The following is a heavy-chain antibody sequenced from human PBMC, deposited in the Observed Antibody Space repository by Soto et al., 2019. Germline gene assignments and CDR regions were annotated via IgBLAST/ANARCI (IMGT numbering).Heavy chain of an antibody. Sequence: PSETLSRTCAVSGGSFRGYFWSWIRQSPDKGLEWIGEINDSGSTYYNPSFKSRLTISVDTSKSQISLTLTSVTAADAAVYYCQGGDFWGQGTRVTVSS. CDR1: GGSFRGYF. CDR3: QGGDF. D-gene: IGHD3-16*01. CDR2: INDSGST. J-gene: IGHJ4*02. V-gene: IGHV4-34*01.